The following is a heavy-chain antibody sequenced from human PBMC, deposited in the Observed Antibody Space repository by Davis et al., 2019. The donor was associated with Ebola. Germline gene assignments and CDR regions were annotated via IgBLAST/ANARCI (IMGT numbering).Heavy chain of an antibody. Sequence: GGSLRLSCAASGFPVSSNYMSWVRQAPGKGLVWVSVIYSGGSTYYADSVKGRFTISRDNAKNSLYLQMNSLRAEDTAVYYCARTEGFLEWLLEGVYFDYWGQGTLVTVSS. D-gene: IGHD3-3*01. CDR3: ARTEGFLEWLLEGVYFDY. CDR2: IYSGGST. J-gene: IGHJ4*02. V-gene: IGHV3-66*01. CDR1: GFPVSSNY.